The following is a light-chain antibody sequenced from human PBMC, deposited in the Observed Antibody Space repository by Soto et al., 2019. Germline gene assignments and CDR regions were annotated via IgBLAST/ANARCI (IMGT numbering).Light chain of an antibody. Sequence: QSVLTQPPSVSGAPGQRVTISCTGSSSNIGAGYDVHWYQQLPGTAPKLLIYGNSNRPSGVPDRFSGSKSGTSASLAITGLQAEDEADYYCQSYDSSLSGFYVFGTGTKDRP. J-gene: IGLJ1*01. V-gene: IGLV1-40*01. CDR1: SSNIGAGYD. CDR2: GNS. CDR3: QSYDSSLSGFYV.